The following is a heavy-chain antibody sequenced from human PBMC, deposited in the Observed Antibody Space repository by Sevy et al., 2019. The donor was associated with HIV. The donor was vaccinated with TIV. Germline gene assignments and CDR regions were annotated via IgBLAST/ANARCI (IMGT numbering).Heavy chain of an antibody. CDR3: ARERGGGYSYGTFDY. J-gene: IGHJ4*02. Sequence: SETLSLTCAVSGGSISSSNCWSWVRQPPGKGLEWIGEIYHSGSTNYNPSLKSRVTISVDKSKNQFSLKLSSVTAADTAVYYCARERGGGYSYGTFDYWGQGTLVTVSS. V-gene: IGHV4-4*02. CDR1: GGSISSSNC. CDR2: IYHSGST. D-gene: IGHD5-18*01.